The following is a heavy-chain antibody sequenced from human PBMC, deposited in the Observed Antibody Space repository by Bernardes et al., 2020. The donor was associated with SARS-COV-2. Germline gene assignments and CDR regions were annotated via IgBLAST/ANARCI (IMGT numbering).Heavy chain of an antibody. CDR2: IYSGGST. CDR1: GFIVSNNY. D-gene: IGHD3-16*01. J-gene: IGHJ4*02. V-gene: IGHV3-66*01. Sequence: GGSLRLSCAASGFIVSNNYMNWVRQAPGKGLEWLSVIYSGGSTSYADSVKDRFTISRDNFKNTLYLQMNSLRVEDTAVYYCARGGGDYWGQGTLVTVSS. CDR3: ARGGGDY.